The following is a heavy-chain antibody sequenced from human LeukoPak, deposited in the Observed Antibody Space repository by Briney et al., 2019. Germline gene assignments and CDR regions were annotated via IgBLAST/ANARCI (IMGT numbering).Heavy chain of an antibody. J-gene: IGHJ4*02. CDR1: GGSFSGYY. Sequence: PSETLSLTCAVYGGSFSGYYWSWIRQPPGKGLEWIGEINHSGSTNYNPSLKSRVTISVDTSKNQFSLKLSSVTAADTAVYYCARELTNDSGLHWGQGTLVTVSS. V-gene: IGHV4-34*01. CDR2: INHSGST. D-gene: IGHD1-1*01. CDR3: ARELTNDSGLH.